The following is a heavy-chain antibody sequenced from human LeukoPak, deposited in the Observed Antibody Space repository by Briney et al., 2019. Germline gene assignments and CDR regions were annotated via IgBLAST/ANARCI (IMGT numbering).Heavy chain of an antibody. CDR2: IRSSGSPI. D-gene: IGHD1-7*01. V-gene: IGHV3-48*02. CDR3: AKDKNYGRYYFDS. J-gene: IGHJ4*02. CDR1: GFTFSDYS. Sequence: GGSLRLSCAASGFTFSDYSMNWVRQAPGKGLEWVAYIRSSGSPIYYADSVKGRFTISRDNAKNSLYLQMNSLRDEDTAVYYCAKDKNYGRYYFDSWGQGTLVTVSS.